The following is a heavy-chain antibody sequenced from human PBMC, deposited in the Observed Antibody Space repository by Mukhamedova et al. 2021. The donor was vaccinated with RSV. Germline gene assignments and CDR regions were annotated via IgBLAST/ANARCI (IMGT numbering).Heavy chain of an antibody. CDR2: GNNK. D-gene: IGHD3-10*01. V-gene: IGHV3-30*07. Sequence: GNNKYYADSVKGRFTISRDNAKSSLYLQMNSLRAEDTALYYCATFLDNTVRGLTGDYWGRGTLVTVSS. CDR3: ATFLDNTVRGLTGDY. J-gene: IGHJ4*02.